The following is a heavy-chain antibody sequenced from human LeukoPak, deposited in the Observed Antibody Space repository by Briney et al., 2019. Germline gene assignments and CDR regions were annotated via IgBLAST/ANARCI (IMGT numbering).Heavy chain of an antibody. J-gene: IGHJ4*02. D-gene: IGHD3-10*01. Sequence: SETLSLTCTVSGGSINNYYWTWIRQPPGKGLEWIGYIYYSGSTNYNPSLESRVTISVDTSKNQFSLKLSSVTAADTAVYYCATTITMVRGVPTLPPNYWGQGTLVTVSS. CDR1: GGSINNYY. V-gene: IGHV4-59*12. CDR3: ATTITMVRGVPTLPPNY. CDR2: IYYSGST.